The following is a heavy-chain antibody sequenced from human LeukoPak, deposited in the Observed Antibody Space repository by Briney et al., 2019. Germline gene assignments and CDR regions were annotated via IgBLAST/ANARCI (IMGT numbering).Heavy chain of an antibody. CDR3: AKVVDYGDYYYYYMDV. CDR2: ISGSGGST. CDR1: GFTFSSYA. D-gene: IGHD4-17*01. J-gene: IGHJ6*03. V-gene: IGHV3-23*01. Sequence: PGGSLRLSCAASGFTFSSYAMSWVRQAPGKGLEWVSAISGSGGSTYYADSVKGRFTISRDNSKNTLYLQMNSLRAEDTAVYYCAKVVDYGDYYYYYMDVWGKGTTVTVSS.